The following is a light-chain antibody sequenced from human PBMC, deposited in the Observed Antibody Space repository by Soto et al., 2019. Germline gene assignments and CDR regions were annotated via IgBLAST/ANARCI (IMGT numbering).Light chain of an antibody. Sequence: DIQMTQSPSSLSASVEDRVIITCRASQSISNHLNWYQQKPGKAPKLLIFAASSLQSGVPSRVSGSRSGPDFTLTISSLQPEDFATYYCQQSYSSPPTCGQGTKVEIK. J-gene: IGKJ1*01. CDR1: QSISNH. CDR2: AAS. CDR3: QQSYSSPPT. V-gene: IGKV1-39*01.